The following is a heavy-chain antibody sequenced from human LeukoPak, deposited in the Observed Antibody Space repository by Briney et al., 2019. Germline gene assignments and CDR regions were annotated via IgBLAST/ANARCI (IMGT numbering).Heavy chain of an antibody. Sequence: PGRSLRLSCAASGFTFSSNAIHCVRRAPGKGLEWVAEISYDGGNTYYADSVKGRFTISRDNSKNTLYLQMNSLRAEDTAVYYCAKEGTGIHFDYWGQGTLVTVSS. CDR3: AKEGTGIHFDY. CDR2: ISYDGGNT. CDR1: GFTFSSNA. D-gene: IGHD1-1*01. V-gene: IGHV3-30-3*01. J-gene: IGHJ4*02.